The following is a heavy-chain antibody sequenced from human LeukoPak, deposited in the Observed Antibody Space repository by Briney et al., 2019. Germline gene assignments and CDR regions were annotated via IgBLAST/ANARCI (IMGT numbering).Heavy chain of an antibody. CDR2: SNDSGGT. CDR3: ARLSVIVGAALEYYYYYMDV. V-gene: IGHV4-34*01. J-gene: IGHJ6*03. Sequence: SETLSLTCAVYGGTFSGYYWSWIRQPPGKRLEWVGESNDSGGTNYNPSLKSRVTISADKSKNQVSLRLTSVTAADTAVYYCARLSVIVGAALEYYYYYMDVWGQGATVTVSS. CDR1: GGTFSGYY. D-gene: IGHD1-26*01.